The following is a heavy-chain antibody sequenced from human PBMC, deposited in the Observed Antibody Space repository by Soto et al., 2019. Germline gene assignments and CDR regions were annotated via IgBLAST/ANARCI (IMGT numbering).Heavy chain of an antibody. Sequence: KPSETLSLTCNMSGDSYSISTYSWSWIRQPPGKALQWIGFIYQSGVTSYNPSLASRVSISLDRSNNQCSLKLKSVTAADTAVYFCAGMPYTSGLRFDPWGPGTLVTSPQ. V-gene: IGHV4-30-2*01. CDR1: GDSYSISTYS. J-gene: IGHJ5*02. D-gene: IGHD6-19*01. CDR3: AGMPYTSGLRFDP. CDR2: IYQSGVT.